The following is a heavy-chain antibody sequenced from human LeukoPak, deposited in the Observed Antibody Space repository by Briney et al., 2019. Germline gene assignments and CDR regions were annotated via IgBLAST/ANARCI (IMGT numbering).Heavy chain of an antibody. V-gene: IGHV3-74*01. CDR1: GFTFSSYT. CDR3: VRQAVSGDSGIAY. CDR2: INPDGSSS. Sequence: GGSLRLSCAASGFTFSSYTMNWVRQAPGKGLEWVSRINPDGSSSNYADSVKGRFTMSRDNAKSMVYLQMDGLRAEDTAVFSCVRQAVSGDSGIAYWGRGVLVTVSS. D-gene: IGHD4-17*01. J-gene: IGHJ4*02.